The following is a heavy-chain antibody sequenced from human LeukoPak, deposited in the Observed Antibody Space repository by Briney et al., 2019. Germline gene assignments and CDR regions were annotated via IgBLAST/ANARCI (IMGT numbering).Heavy chain of an antibody. CDR2: IYHSGST. Sequence: SETLSLTCTVSGYSISSGYYWGWIRQPPGKGLVWIGSIYHSGSTYYNPSLKSRVTISVDTSKNQFSLKLSSVTAADTAVYYCARDPQVTPSFDYWGQGTLVTVSS. CDR3: ARDPQVTPSFDY. D-gene: IGHD2-21*02. J-gene: IGHJ4*02. V-gene: IGHV4-38-2*02. CDR1: GYSISSGYY.